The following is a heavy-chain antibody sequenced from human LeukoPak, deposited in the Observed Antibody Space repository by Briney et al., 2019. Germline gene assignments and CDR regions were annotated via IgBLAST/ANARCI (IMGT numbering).Heavy chain of an antibody. CDR3: ARDSRGALDY. CDR1: GFTLSSYW. CDR2: IKQDGSEN. J-gene: IGHJ4*02. V-gene: IGHV3-7*05. Sequence: GRSLRLSCAASGFTLSSYWMAWVRQSPGKGLEWVANIKQDGSENYYVDSVKGRFTISRENAKNSLSLQMNSRRAEDTAVYYCARDSRGALDYWGQGTLVTVSS.